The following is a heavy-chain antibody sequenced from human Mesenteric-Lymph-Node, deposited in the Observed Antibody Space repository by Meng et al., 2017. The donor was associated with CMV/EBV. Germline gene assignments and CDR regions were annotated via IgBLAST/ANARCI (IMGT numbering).Heavy chain of an antibody. CDR3: ARALEWGTSCGYLRFDP. CDR1: GGSFSGYY. J-gene: IGHJ5*02. Sequence: GPLRPSCAVHGGSFSGYYWSWIRQPPGKGLEWFGEIDHSGSTNYNPSLKSRVTISVDTSKNQCSLKLSSVTAAVTAVYYCARALEWGTSCGYLRFDPWGQGTLVTVSS. V-gene: IGHV4-34*01. D-gene: IGHD3-22*01. CDR2: IDHSGST.